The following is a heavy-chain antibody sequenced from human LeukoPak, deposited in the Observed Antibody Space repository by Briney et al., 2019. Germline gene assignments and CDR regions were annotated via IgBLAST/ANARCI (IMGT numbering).Heavy chain of an antibody. D-gene: IGHD2-2*01. CDR1: GGTFSSYA. Sequence: ASVKVSCKASGGTFSSYAISWVRQAPGQGLEWMGRIIPILGIANYAQKFQGRVTITADKSTSTAYMELRSLRSDDTAVYYCARDWIVVVPAAILPTGYYYGMDVWGQGTTVTVSS. CDR2: IIPILGIA. J-gene: IGHJ6*02. CDR3: ARDWIVVVPAAILPTGYYYGMDV. V-gene: IGHV1-69*04.